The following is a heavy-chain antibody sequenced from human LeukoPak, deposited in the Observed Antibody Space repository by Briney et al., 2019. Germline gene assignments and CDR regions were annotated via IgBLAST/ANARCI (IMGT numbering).Heavy chain of an antibody. J-gene: IGHJ4*02. CDR1: GFIFGDYA. V-gene: IGHV3-49*04. CDR2: IRGRVYGATT. CDR3: SRERAGVFQY. Sequence: PGRSVTLSCTTSGFIFGDYAMSWVRQAPGKGLEWVSLIRGRVYGATTEYAASVKGRFAMSRDDSKSIAYLQMNSLKSEDTAMYYCSRERAGVFQYWGQGIMVT.